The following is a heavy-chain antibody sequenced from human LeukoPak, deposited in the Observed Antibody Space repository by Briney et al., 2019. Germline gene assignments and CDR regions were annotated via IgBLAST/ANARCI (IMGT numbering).Heavy chain of an antibody. J-gene: IGHJ5*02. D-gene: IGHD3-9*01. CDR2: INSDGSST. Sequence: GGSLRLSCAGSGFTFTNFAMTWVRQAPGKGLEWVSRINSDGSSTSYADSVKGRFTISRDNAKNSLYLQMNSLRAEDTALYYCAKDFQGWLSNWFDPWGQGTLVTVSS. CDR3: AKDFQGWLSNWFDP. V-gene: IGHV3-74*01. CDR1: GFTFTNFA.